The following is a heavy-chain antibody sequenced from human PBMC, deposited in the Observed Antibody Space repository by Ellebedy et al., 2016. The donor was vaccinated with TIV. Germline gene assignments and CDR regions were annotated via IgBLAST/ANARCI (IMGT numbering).Heavy chain of an antibody. CDR3: TTITINWFDP. J-gene: IGHJ5*02. CDR1: GHSLSGLS. V-gene: IGHV1-24*01. Sequence: ASVKVSXXVSGHSLSGLSIHWVRQAPGKGLEWMGGFDPEGEEIIYAQKFQGRVTMTEDTSTDTAYMDMSSLTFEDTAVYYCTTITINWFDPWGQGTLVTVSS. CDR2: FDPEGEEI. D-gene: IGHD2-2*02.